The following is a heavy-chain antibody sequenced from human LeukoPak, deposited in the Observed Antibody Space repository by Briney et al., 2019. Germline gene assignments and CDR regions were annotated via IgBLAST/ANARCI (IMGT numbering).Heavy chain of an antibody. CDR3: ARVPGWILTSYYNWFDP. V-gene: IGHV1-18*01. CDR2: ISAYNGNT. D-gene: IGHD3-9*01. J-gene: IGHJ5*02. Sequence: ASVKVSCKASGYTFTSYGISWVLQAPGQGLEWMGWISAYNGNTNYAQKLQGRVTMTTDTSTSTAYMELRSLRSDDTAVYYCARVPGWILTSYYNWFDPWGQGTLVTVSS. CDR1: GYTFTSYG.